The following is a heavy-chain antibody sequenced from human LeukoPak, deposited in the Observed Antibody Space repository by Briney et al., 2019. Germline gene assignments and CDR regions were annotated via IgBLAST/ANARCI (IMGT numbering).Heavy chain of an antibody. D-gene: IGHD3-16*01. CDR3: TRGAGWLIDY. J-gene: IGHJ4*02. V-gene: IGHV4-59*01. CDR2: FHNSGTS. Sequence: SETLSLTCTVSDDSISDYYRGWIRQPPGKGLEWIGYFHNSGTSTYNPSLKSRVTISADTSKNQFSLKLNSLNTADTAVYYCTRGAGWLIDYWGQGILVTVSS. CDR1: DDSISDYY.